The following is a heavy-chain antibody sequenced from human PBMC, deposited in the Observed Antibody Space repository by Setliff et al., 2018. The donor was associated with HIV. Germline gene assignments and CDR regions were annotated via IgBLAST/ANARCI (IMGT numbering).Heavy chain of an antibody. CDR2: IFRSGTT. CDR3: ARDRHYSGLGSYGP. D-gene: IGHD3-10*01. Sequence: KLSEPLSLTCTLSGGSFGDYHWSWIRQPAGRGLEWIGRIFRSGTTDYKFSLKSRVTISIDTSRNQFSLRLTSVTAEDTAVYYCARDRHYSGLGSYGPWGPGTLVTVSS. CDR1: GGSFGDYH. V-gene: IGHV4-4*07. J-gene: IGHJ5*02.